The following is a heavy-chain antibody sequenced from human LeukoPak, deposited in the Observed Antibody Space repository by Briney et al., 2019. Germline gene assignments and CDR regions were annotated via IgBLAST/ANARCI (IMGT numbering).Heavy chain of an antibody. Sequence: GGCLRLSCAASGFIFSSYRMSWVRQAPGKGRGWVATIKEDGNAKDYVDSVKGRFTISTDSARNSVYLQMSGLRPEDTAVYYCAKNNGWLQLGDWGQGTLVTVSS. D-gene: IGHD5-24*01. CDR2: IKEDGNAK. CDR1: GFIFSSYR. J-gene: IGHJ4*02. CDR3: AKNNGWLQLGD. V-gene: IGHV3-7*01.